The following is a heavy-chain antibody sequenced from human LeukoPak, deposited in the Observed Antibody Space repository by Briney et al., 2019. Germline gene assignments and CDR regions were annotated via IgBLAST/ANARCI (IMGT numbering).Heavy chain of an antibody. CDR1: GGTFSSYA. Sequence: ASVKVSCKASGGTFSSYAISWVRQAPGQGLEWMGGIIPIFGTANYAQKFQGRVTITADESTSTAYMELSRLRSEDTVVYYCARGRLGYCSSTSCYPLDYWGQGTLVTVSS. D-gene: IGHD2-2*01. CDR2: IIPIFGTA. V-gene: IGHV1-69*13. CDR3: ARGRLGYCSSTSCYPLDY. J-gene: IGHJ4*02.